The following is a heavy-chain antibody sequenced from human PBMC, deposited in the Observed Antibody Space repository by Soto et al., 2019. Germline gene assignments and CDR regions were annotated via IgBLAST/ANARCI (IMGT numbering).Heavy chain of an antibody. CDR2: ISSSSSYI. Sequence: PGGSLRLSCAASGFTFSSYSMNWVRQAPGKGLEWVSSISSSSSYIYYADSVKGRFTISRDNAKNSLYLQMNSLRAEDTAVYYCARDRLSIAARLDYWGQGTLVTVSS. CDR1: GFTFSSYS. CDR3: ARDRLSIAARLDY. J-gene: IGHJ4*02. D-gene: IGHD6-6*01. V-gene: IGHV3-21*01.